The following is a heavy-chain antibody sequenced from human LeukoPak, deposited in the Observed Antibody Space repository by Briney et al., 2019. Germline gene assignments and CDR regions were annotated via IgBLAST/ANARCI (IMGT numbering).Heavy chain of an antibody. CDR2: IYPIDSDT. J-gene: IGHJ4*02. V-gene: IGHV5-51*01. Sequence: GESLKISCKCSGYRFTDYWIALVRRMPGKGLEWMGTIYPIDSDTRYSPSFQGQVTISVDKPISTAYLQWSSLKASDTAIYYCARRQGENSGTFDFWGQGTLVTVSS. CDR1: GYRFTDYW. D-gene: IGHD1-26*01. CDR3: ARRQGENSGTFDF.